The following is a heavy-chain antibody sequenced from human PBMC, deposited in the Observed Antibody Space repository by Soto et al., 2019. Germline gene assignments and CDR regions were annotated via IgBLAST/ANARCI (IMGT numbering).Heavy chain of an antibody. J-gene: IGHJ3*02. D-gene: IGHD6-19*01. V-gene: IGHV4-39*01. CDR2: MYYGVNT. CDR3: AAGSAVADT. Sequence: SETLSLTYIVSGGYIRSSSYSWAWIRQPPGKGLEWIGTMYYGVNTYYNPSLESRILITPDTSKNQFSLHLNSVTPEDTAMYYCAAGSAVADTWGQGTMVTVSS. CDR1: GGYIRSSSYS.